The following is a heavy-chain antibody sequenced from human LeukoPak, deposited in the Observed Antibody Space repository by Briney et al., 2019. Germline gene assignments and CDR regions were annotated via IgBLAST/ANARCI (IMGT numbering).Heavy chain of an antibody. D-gene: IGHD6-19*01. V-gene: IGHV4-34*01. CDR3: ARGTVAAPGY. J-gene: IGHJ4*02. CDR2: INHSGST. Sequence: SETLSLTCAVYGGSFSGYYWSWIRQPPGKGLEWIGEINHSGSTNYNPSLKCRVTISVDTSKNQFSLKLSSVTAADTAVYYCARGTVAAPGYWGQGTLVTVSS. CDR1: GGSFSGYY.